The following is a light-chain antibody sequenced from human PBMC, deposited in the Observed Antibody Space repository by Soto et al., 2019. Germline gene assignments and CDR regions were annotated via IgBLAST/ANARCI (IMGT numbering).Light chain of an antibody. CDR2: AAS. CDR1: QSISSY. V-gene: IGKV1-39*01. CDR3: QQSYSSPPT. J-gene: IGKJ5*01. Sequence: DIQMTQSPSSLSASVGDRVTITFLASQSISSYLNWYQQKPGKAPKLLIYAASSLQSGVPSRFSGSRSGPDFTLTISSLQPEDFATYYCQQSYSSPPTFGQGTRLEIK.